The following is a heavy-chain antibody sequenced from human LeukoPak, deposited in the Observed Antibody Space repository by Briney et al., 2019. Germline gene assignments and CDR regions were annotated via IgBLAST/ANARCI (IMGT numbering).Heavy chain of an antibody. CDR1: GSRFTIYC. CDR3: ARGGITIVRGVYNYFDY. V-gene: IGHV5-51*01. J-gene: IGHJ4*02. D-gene: IGHD3-10*01. Sequence: GGSFQISCKGSGSRFTIYCIGWARQMPGKGLEWMGFSFPGVFDTRYSPSFQGQVTISADKSISTAYLQWSSLKSSDTAMYYCARGGITIVRGVYNYFDYWGQGTLVTVSS. CDR2: SFPGVFDT.